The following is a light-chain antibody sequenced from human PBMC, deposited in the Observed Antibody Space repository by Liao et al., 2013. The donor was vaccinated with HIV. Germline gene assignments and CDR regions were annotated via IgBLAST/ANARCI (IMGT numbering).Light chain of an antibody. CDR1: KLGHKY. V-gene: IGLV3-1*01. CDR3: QAWDSSTVV. J-gene: IGLJ2*01. CDR2: EDS. Sequence: SYDLTQPRSVSVSPGQTATITCSGDKLGHKYVCWYQQKPGQSPVVVIYEDSKRPSGIPERFSGSNSGNTATLTISGTQAMDEADYYCQAWDSSTVVFGGGTKLTVL.